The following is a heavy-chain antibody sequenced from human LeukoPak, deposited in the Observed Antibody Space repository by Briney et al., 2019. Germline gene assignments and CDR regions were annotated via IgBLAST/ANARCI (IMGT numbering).Heavy chain of an antibody. CDR2: IYPGESDT. CDR1: GYSLTSYW. CDR3: ARQPPKNIVATIPFDY. V-gene: IGHV5-51*01. J-gene: IGHJ4*02. Sequence: GESLKIFCWGSGYSLTSYWVGWVRQMPGEGVEVRGIIYPGESDTRYSPSFQGQVTISADKSISTAYLQWSSLKASDTAMYYCARQPPKNIVATIPFDYWGQGTLVTVSS. D-gene: IGHD5-12*01.